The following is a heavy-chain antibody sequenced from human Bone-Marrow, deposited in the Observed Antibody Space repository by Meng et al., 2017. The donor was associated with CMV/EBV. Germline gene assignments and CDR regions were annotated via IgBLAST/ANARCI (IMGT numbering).Heavy chain of an antibody. D-gene: IGHD3-3*01. J-gene: IGHJ4*02. CDR1: GGSISSYY. Sequence: SETLSLTCTVSGGSISSYYWSWIRQPPGKGLEWIGYIYYSGSTNYNPSLKSRVTISVDTSKNQFSLKLSSVTAADTAVYYCARAGWNYDFWSGYWENYFGYWGQGTLVTVSS. CDR3: ARAGWNYDFWSGYWENYFGY. V-gene: IGHV4-59*13. CDR2: IYYSGST.